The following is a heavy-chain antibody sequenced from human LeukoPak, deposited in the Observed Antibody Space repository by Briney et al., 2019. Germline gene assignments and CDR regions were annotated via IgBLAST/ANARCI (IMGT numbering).Heavy chain of an antibody. CDR1: GFTFSSYS. CDR3: ASFATTGYDSSGYYS. V-gene: IGHV3-21*01. J-gene: IGHJ4*02. D-gene: IGHD3-22*01. CDR2: ISSSSSYI. Sequence: PGGSLRLSCAASGFTFSSYSMNWVRQAPGKGLEWVSSISSSSSYIYYADSVKGRFTISRDNAKNSLYLQMNSLRAEDTAVYYCASFATTGYDSSGYYSWGQGTLVTVSS.